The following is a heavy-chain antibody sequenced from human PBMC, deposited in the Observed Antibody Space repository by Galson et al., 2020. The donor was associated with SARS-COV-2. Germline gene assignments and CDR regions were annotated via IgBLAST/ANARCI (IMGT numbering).Heavy chain of an antibody. D-gene: IGHD3-10*01. CDR2: VNHSGTT. Sequence: SETLSLTCAVYGGSFSGYSWTWIRQTPGKGLEWLGEVNHSGTTKYNPSLKSRLTISVDTSKNQFSLKLNSVTAADTAVYYSARADPNYGLGTIDYWGKGTTVTVSS. V-gene: IGHV4-34*01. CDR1: GGSFSGYS. CDR3: ARADPNYGLGTIDY. J-gene: IGHJ6*04.